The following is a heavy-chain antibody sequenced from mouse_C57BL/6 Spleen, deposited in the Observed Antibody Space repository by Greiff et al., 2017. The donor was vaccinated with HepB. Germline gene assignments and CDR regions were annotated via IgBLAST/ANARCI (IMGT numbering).Heavy chain of an antibody. J-gene: IGHJ4*01. CDR2: ISDGGSYT. V-gene: IGHV5-4*01. Sequence: EVHLVESGGGLVKPGGSLKLSCAASGFTFSSYAMSWVRQTPEKRLEWVATISDGGSYTYYPDNVKGRFTISRDNAKNNLYLQMSHLKSEDTAMYYCARELGQDAMDYWGQGTSVTVSS. CDR3: ARELGQDAMDY. CDR1: GFTFSSYA. D-gene: IGHD4-1*01.